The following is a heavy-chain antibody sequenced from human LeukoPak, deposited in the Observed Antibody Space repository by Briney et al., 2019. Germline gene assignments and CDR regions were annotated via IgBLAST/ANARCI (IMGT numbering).Heavy chain of an antibody. V-gene: IGHV4-4*07. CDR3: ARAGRYFDWLLGPDAFDI. CDR2: IYTSGST. CDR1: GGSISSYY. D-gene: IGHD3-9*01. Sequence: SETLSLTCTVSGGSISSYYWSWIRQPAGKGLEWIGRIYTSGSTNYNPSLKSRVTMSVDTSKNQFSLKLSSVTAADTAVYYCARAGRYFDWLLGPDAFDIWGQGTMVTVSS. J-gene: IGHJ3*02.